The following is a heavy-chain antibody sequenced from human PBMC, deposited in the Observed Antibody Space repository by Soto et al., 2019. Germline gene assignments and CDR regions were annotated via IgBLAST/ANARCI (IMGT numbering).Heavy chain of an antibody. J-gene: IGHJ6*02. V-gene: IGHV3-23*01. CDR3: AKEGPIGYYYGSGSYYGMDV. D-gene: IGHD3-10*01. CDR1: GFTFSSYA. Sequence: GGSLRLSCAASGFTFSSYAMSWVRQAPGKGLEWVSAISGSGGSTYYADSVKGRFTISRDNSKNTLYLQMNSLRAEDTAVYYCAKEGPIGYYYGSGSYYGMDVWGQGTTVTVSS. CDR2: ISGSGGST.